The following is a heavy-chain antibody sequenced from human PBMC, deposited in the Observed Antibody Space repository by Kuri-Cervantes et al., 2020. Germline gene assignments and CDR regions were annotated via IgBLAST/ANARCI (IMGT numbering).Heavy chain of an antibody. CDR2: IWYDGSNK. CDR1: GFTFSSYG. V-gene: IGHV3-30*02. CDR3: AKRPRWASSVYGMDV. D-gene: IGHD2-2*01. J-gene: IGHJ6*02. Sequence: GESLKISCAASGFTFSSYGMHWVRQAPGKGLEWVAVIWYDGSNKYYADSVKGRSTISRDNSKNTLYLQMNSLRAEDTAVYYCAKRPRWASSVYGMDVWGQGTTVTVSS.